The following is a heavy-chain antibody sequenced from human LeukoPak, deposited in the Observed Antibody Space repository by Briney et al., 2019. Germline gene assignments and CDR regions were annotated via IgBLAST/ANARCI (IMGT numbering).Heavy chain of an antibody. Sequence: PSQTVSLTCAVSGGSLSSSNWRGGVRPPPGKGVEGIGKIYHSGSTKYNPSHKSRVTRSVDKFKNQFSLKLSSVTAADTAVCYCARDLRVVLAATNWFDPWGEGALVTVSS. CDR3: ARDLRVVLAATNWFDP. J-gene: IGHJ5*02. CDR2: IYHSGST. CDR1: GGSLSSSNW. D-gene: IGHD2-2*01. V-gene: IGHV4-4*02.